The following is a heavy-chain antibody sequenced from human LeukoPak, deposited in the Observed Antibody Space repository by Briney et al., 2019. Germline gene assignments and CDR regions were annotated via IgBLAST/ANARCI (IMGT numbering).Heavy chain of an antibody. CDR1: GFTFSSYG. CDR2: ISYDGSNK. D-gene: IGHD3-22*01. V-gene: IGHV3-30*18. CDR3: AKMISRADY. J-gene: IGHJ4*02. Sequence: GGSLRLSCAASGFTFSSYGMHWVRQAPGKGLEWVAVISYDGSNKYYADPVKGRFTISRDNSKNTLYLQMNSLRAEDTAVYYCAKMISRADYWGQGTLVTVSS.